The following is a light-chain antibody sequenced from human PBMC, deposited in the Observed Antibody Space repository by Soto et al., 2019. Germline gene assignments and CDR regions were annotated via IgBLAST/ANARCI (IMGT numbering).Light chain of an antibody. V-gene: IGKV3-15*01. CDR2: GAS. J-gene: IGKJ3*01. Sequence: EIVMTQSPATLSVSPGERATLSCRASQSVGNNLAWYQQKPGQAPRLLINGASTRATGIPARFSGSGSGTEFTLTISSLQSEDFAVYYCQQYNNWHFTFGPGTKVDIK. CDR3: QQYNNWHFT. CDR1: QSVGNN.